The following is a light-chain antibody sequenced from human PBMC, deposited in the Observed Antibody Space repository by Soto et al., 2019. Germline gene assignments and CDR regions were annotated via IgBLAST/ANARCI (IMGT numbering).Light chain of an antibody. CDR3: QQSSNYPYT. CDR2: GAS. V-gene: IGKV3-15*01. CDR1: QSVGSN. Sequence: EIVMTQSPATLSASPGERASLSCRASQSVGSNLAWYQQTAGQAPRLLIYGASSVAIGIPARFSGSGSGTEFTLTISSPQSEDFANYSCQQSSNYPYTFGQGTKVEIK. J-gene: IGKJ1*01.